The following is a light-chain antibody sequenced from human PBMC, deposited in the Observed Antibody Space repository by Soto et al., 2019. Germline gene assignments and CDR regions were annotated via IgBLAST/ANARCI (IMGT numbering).Light chain of an antibody. Sequence: QSVLTQPPSVSGAPGQRVTISCTWSSFNIGAGYDVHWYQQLPGTAPQLLIDGNNNRASGVPDRFAGSKSDTSACLALNGLQAEDEADYYRQAYDSSLGGSVFGGGTKLTVL. CDR1: SFNIGAGYD. CDR2: GNN. CDR3: QAYDSSLGGSV. V-gene: IGLV1-40*01. J-gene: IGLJ3*02.